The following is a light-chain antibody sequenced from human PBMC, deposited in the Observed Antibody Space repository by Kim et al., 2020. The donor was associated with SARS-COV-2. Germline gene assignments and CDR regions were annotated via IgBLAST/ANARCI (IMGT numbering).Light chain of an antibody. CDR1: NIGSKS. Sequence: SYELTQPPSVSVAPGKTARITCGGNNIGSKSVHWYQQKPGLAPVLVIYYDSDRPSGIPERFSGSNSGNTATLTISRVEAGDEADYYCQVWDSSSDPHVVF. V-gene: IGLV3-21*04. J-gene: IGLJ2*01. CDR2: YDS. CDR3: QVWDSSSDPHVV.